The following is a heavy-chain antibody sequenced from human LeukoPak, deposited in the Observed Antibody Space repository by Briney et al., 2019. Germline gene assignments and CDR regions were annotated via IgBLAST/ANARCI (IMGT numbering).Heavy chain of an antibody. D-gene: IGHD1-7*01. CDR3: ARGAWNYWPNWFDP. CDR1: GGSFSGYY. Sequence: SETLSLTCAVHGGSFSGYYWSWIRQPPGKGLEWIGEINRSGGTNYNPSLKSRVTISVDTSKNQFSLKLSSVTAADTAVYYCARGAWNYWPNWFDPWGQGTLVTVSS. CDR2: INRSGGT. J-gene: IGHJ5*02. V-gene: IGHV4-34*01.